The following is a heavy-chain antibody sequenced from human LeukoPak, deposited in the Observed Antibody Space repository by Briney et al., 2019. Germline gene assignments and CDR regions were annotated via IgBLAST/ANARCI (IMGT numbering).Heavy chain of an antibody. D-gene: IGHD3-3*01. Sequence: GGSLRLSCAASGFTFSSYSRNWVRQAPGKGLEWVSSISSSSSYIYYADSVKGRFTISRDNAKNSLYLQMNSLRAEDTAVYYCARGPLKYYDFWSGYYNKGFDYWGQGTLVTVSS. V-gene: IGHV3-21*01. CDR1: GFTFSSYS. CDR3: ARGPLKYYDFWSGYYNKGFDY. J-gene: IGHJ4*02. CDR2: ISSSSSYI.